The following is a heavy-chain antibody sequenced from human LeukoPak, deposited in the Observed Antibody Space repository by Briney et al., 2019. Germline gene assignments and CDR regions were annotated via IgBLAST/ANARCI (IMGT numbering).Heavy chain of an antibody. D-gene: IGHD3-16*01. V-gene: IGHV3-21*01. CDR1: GFTFSSYA. Sequence: GGSLRLSCAASGFTFSSYAMSWVRQAPGKGLEWVSSISSSSSYIYYADSVKGRFTISRDNAKNSLYLQMNSLRAEDTAVYYCARDTSYYDYVWGSYSYFDYWGQGTLVTVSS. J-gene: IGHJ4*02. CDR3: ARDTSYYDYVWGSYSYFDY. CDR2: ISSSSSYI.